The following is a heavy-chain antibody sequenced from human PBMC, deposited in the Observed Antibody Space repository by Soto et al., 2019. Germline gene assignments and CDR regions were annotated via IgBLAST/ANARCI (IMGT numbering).Heavy chain of an antibody. CDR1: GGSLSNFG. CDR2: IIPVFGTA. Sequence: SVKVSCKASGGSLSNFGISWVRQAPGQGLEWMGGIIPVFGTANYAQKFQGRVTISADESTSIVYMNVTSLRSEDTAVYYCARGDATKIVVTTYYGMDVWGQGTTVTVSS. J-gene: IGHJ6*02. CDR3: ARGDATKIVVTTYYGMDV. V-gene: IGHV1-69*13. D-gene: IGHD4-17*01.